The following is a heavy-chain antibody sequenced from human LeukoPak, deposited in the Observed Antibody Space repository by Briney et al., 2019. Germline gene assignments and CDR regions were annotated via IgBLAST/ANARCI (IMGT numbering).Heavy chain of an antibody. J-gene: IGHJ4*02. CDR1: GFTFSSYA. Sequence: GGSLRLSCAASGFTFSSYAMSWVRQAPGKGLEWVSAISGSGGSTYYADSVKGRFTISRDNSKNTLYLQMNSLRAEDTAVYYCAKDGLRGRIVGATPLPFYWGQGTLVTVSS. CDR2: ISGSGGST. CDR3: AKDGLRGRIVGATPLPFY. V-gene: IGHV3-23*01. D-gene: IGHD1-26*01.